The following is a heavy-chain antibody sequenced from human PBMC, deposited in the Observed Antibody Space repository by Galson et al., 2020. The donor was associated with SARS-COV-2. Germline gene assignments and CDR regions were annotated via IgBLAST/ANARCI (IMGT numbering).Heavy chain of an antibody. CDR2: IKSKTAGGTT. CDR3: ATSRSFTGLYGMDV. CDR1: GFTVTNAW. Sequence: GESLKISCATSGFTVTNAWMTWVRQAPGTGLQWIGHIKSKTAGGTTDYVAPVKGRFTISRDDSKNTLYLQMNNLKTEDTAVYYCATSRSFTGLYGMDVWGQGTTVTVS. J-gene: IGHJ6*02. V-gene: IGHV3-15*01. D-gene: IGHD3-10*01.